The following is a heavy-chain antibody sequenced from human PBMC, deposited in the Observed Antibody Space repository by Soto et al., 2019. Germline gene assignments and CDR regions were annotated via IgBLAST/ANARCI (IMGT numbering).Heavy chain of an antibody. J-gene: IGHJ6*02. CDR2: ISAYNGNT. CDR3: ASGYGSGSYSVPSFYYYYGMDV. D-gene: IGHD3-10*01. Sequence: QVQLVQSGAEVKKPGASVKVSCKASGYTFTSYGISWVRQAPGQGLEWMGWISAYNGNTNYAQKLQGRDTMTTDTYTGTAYMELRSLRSDDTAVYYCASGYGSGSYSVPSFYYYYGMDVWGQGTTVTVSS. CDR1: GYTFTSYG. V-gene: IGHV1-18*01.